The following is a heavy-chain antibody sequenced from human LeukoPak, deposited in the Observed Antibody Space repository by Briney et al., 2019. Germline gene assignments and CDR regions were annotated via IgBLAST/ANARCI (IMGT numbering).Heavy chain of an antibody. J-gene: IGHJ4*02. CDR1: GFTFSSYG. V-gene: IGHV3-30*18. D-gene: IGHD2-15*01. Sequence: PGRSLRLSCAASGFTFSSYGMHWVRQAPGKGLEWVAVISYDGSNKYYADSVKGRFTISRDNSKNTLYLQMNSLRAEDTAVYYCAKVCSGGSCTTDYWGQGTLVTVSS. CDR3: AKVCSGGSCTTDY. CDR2: ISYDGSNK.